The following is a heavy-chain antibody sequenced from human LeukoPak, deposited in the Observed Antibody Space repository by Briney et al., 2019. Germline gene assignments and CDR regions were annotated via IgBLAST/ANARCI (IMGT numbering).Heavy chain of an antibody. CDR1: GFTFSGDA. CDR2: ISGSGAHT. V-gene: IGHV3-23*01. CDR3: ARDWFNDY. Sequence: PGGSLRLSCIASGFTFSGDAMNWIRQVPGKGLEWVSAISGSGAHTFYVDSVKGRFTISRDNFNDTLYLQMNSLRVDDTAIYYCARDWFNDYWGQGTLVTVSS. D-gene: IGHD3-9*01. J-gene: IGHJ4*02.